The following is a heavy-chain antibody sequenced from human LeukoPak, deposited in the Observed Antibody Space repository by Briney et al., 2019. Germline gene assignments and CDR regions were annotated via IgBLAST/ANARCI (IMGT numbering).Heavy chain of an antibody. CDR1: GGSISSYY. J-gene: IGHJ4*02. CDR3: ARMPAPYDFWSGYPYFDY. D-gene: IGHD3-3*01. Sequence: SETLSLTCTVSGGSISSYYWSWIRQPPGKGLEWIGYIYYSGSTNYNPSLKSRVTISVDTSRNQFSLKLSSVIAADTAVYYCARMPAPYDFWSGYPYFDYWGQGTLVTVSS. CDR2: IYYSGST. V-gene: IGHV4-59*01.